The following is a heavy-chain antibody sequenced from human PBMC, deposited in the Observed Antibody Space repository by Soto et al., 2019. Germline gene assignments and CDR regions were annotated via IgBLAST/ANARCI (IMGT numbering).Heavy chain of an antibody. Sequence: GGSLRLSCAASGFTFNYYPMHWVRQAPGKGLEWVAVVSFDGSNKYYADSVKGRFTISKDNSKNTLYLQMNSLRREDTAVYYCARLRGLLVVVFYISPRDGQKAMSDGDVWGKGPTVTVS. J-gene: IGHJ6*03. CDR1: GFTFNYYP. V-gene: IGHV3-30-3*01. CDR3: ARLRGLLVVVFYISPRDGQKAMSDGDV. CDR2: VSFDGSNK. D-gene: IGHD2-15*01.